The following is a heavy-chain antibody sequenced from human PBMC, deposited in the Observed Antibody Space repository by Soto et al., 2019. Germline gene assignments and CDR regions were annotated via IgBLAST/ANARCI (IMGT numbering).Heavy chain of an antibody. Sequence: QVQLVQSGAEVKKPGASVKVSCKASGYTFTSYGISWVRQAPGQGLSGMGGFSAYNGKPNNAQKLQGRVTMTTDTSTSTAYMELRSLRSDDTAVYYCARDSTLKYSSGWYGTFDYWGQGTLVTVSS. CDR1: GYTFTSYG. CDR3: ARDSTLKYSSGWYGTFDY. J-gene: IGHJ4*02. V-gene: IGHV1-18*04. CDR2: FSAYNGKP. D-gene: IGHD6-19*01.